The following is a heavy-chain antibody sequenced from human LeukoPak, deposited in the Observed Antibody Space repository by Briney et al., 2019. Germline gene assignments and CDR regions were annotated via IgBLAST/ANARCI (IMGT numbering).Heavy chain of an antibody. Sequence: SETLSLTCAVYGGSSSGYYWGWIRQPPGKGLEWIGSIYYSGSTYYNPSLKSRVTISVDTSKNQFSLKLSSVTAADTAVYYCARGESPITMIVVAFDYWGQGTLVTVSS. J-gene: IGHJ4*02. CDR3: ARGESPITMIVVAFDY. V-gene: IGHV4-34*01. CDR2: IYYSGST. CDR1: GGSSSGYY. D-gene: IGHD3-22*01.